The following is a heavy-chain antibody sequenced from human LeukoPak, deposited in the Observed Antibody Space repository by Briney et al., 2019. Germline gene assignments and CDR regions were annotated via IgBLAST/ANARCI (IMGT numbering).Heavy chain of an antibody. Sequence: ASVKVSCKASGYTFTSYATHWVRQAPGQRLEWMGWINPNSGGTNYAQKFQGRVTMTRDTSTSTAYMELSRLRSDDTAVYYCARDRGDTAMVTTGDYWGQGTLVTVSS. CDR2: INPNSGGT. D-gene: IGHD5-18*01. CDR3: ARDRGDTAMVTTGDY. CDR1: GYTFTSYA. V-gene: IGHV1-2*02. J-gene: IGHJ4*02.